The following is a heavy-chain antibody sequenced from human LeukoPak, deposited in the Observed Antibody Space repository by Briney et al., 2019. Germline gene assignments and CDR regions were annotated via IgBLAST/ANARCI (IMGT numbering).Heavy chain of an antibody. V-gene: IGHV4-59*01. CDR2: IYYSGST. J-gene: IGHJ5*02. CDR3: ARERYDILTGYLSAPDWFDP. D-gene: IGHD3-9*01. Sequence: SETLSLTCTVSGGSISSYYWSWIRQPPGKGLEWIGHIYYSGSTNYNPSLKSRVTISVDTSKNQFSLKLSSVTAADTAVYYCARERYDILTGYLSAPDWFDPWGQGTLVTVSS. CDR1: GGSISSYY.